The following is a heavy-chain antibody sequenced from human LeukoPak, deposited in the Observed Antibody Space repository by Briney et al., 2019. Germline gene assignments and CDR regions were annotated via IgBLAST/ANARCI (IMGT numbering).Heavy chain of an antibody. Sequence: PGGSLRLSCAASGFTFSDYYMSLIRQAPGKGLEWVSSISSSDNTIYYTDSVKGRFAVSRDNAKNSLYLQMNSLRAEDTAVYYCARVAGGKVDSGYYYDDYWGQGTLVTVSS. V-gene: IGHV3-11*04. D-gene: IGHD3-22*01. J-gene: IGHJ4*02. CDR2: ISSSDNTI. CDR1: GFTFSDYY. CDR3: ARVAGGKVDSGYYYDDY.